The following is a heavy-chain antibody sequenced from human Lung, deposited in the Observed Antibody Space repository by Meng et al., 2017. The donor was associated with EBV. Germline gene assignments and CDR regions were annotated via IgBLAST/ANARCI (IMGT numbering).Heavy chain of an antibody. Sequence: GQPAGSGPGLVKSSGTLSLPCTASGDSISSDIWCSWVRQPPGKGLEWIGEVSHRGDTNNNPSLSSRVVISVDRSKNQFSLNLSSVTAADTAVYYCGRDQGRQMINHWGQGTLVTVSS. J-gene: IGHJ4*02. V-gene: IGHV4-4*02. D-gene: IGHD3-16*01. CDR2: VSHRGDT. CDR3: GRDQGRQMINH. CDR1: GDSISSDIW.